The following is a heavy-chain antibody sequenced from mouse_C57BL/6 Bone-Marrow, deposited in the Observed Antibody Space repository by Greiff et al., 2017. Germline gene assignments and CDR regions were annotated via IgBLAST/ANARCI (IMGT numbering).Heavy chain of an antibody. CDR2: INPNYGTT. Sequence: VQLKESGPELVKPGASVKISCKASGHSFTDYNMNWVKQSNGKSLEWIGVINPNYGTTSYNQKFKGKATLTVDQSSSTAYMQLNSLTSEDSAVYYCARNYYGSSYGYFDVWGTGTTVTVSS. V-gene: IGHV1-39*01. D-gene: IGHD1-1*01. J-gene: IGHJ1*03. CDR1: GHSFTDYN. CDR3: ARNYYGSSYGYFDV.